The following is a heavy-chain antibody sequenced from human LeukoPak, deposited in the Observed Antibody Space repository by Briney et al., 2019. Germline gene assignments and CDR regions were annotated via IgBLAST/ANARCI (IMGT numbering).Heavy chain of an antibody. V-gene: IGHV1-3*03. CDR3: ARGGTAMAYEY. D-gene: IGHD5-18*01. Sequence: ASVKVSCKASGYIFTSYAMHWMRQAPGQRLEWMGWINAGNGNTKYSQELQGRVTFTRDTSASTAYMELRSLRPEDMAVYYCARGGTAMAYEYWGQGTLVTVSS. CDR2: INAGNGNT. CDR1: GYIFTSYA. J-gene: IGHJ4*02.